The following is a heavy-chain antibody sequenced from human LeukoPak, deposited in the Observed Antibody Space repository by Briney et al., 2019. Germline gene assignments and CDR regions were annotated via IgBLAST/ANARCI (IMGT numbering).Heavy chain of an antibody. Sequence: SGGSLRLSCAASGFTVSSNYMSWVRQAPGKGLEWVSVFYSGIGTYYADSVKGRFTISRDNSKNTLYLQMNSLRAEDTAVYYCAKDGDRYSGSYFLDYWGQGTLVTVSS. J-gene: IGHJ4*02. D-gene: IGHD1-26*01. V-gene: IGHV3-53*01. CDR1: GFTVSSNY. CDR2: FYSGIGT. CDR3: AKDGDRYSGSYFLDY.